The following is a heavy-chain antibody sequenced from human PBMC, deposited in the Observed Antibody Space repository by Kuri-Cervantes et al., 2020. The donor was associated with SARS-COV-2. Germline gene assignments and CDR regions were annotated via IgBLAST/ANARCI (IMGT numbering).Heavy chain of an antibody. CDR1: GGSFSSGGYH. CDR3: ARDRRAARGKDV. CDR2: IYHSENT. V-gene: IGHV4-61*08. D-gene: IGHD6-25*01. J-gene: IGHJ6*02. Sequence: SKTLSPTVTLPGGSFSSGGYHWSWIRQPPGKRLEWIGYIYHSENTTYNPSLMGRVTISVDTSKNQFSLRLRSATAADTAVYYCARDRRAARGKDVWGQGTTVTVSS.